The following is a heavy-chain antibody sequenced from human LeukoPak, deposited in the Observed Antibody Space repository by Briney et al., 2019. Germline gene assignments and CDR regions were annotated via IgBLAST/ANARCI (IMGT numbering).Heavy chain of an antibody. J-gene: IGHJ4*02. V-gene: IGHV1-2*02. CDR2: INPNSGGT. CDR3: AKTLTTMNYYFDY. CDR1: GYTFTGYY. D-gene: IGHD5-18*01. Sequence: GASVKVSCKASGYTFTGYYMRWVRQAPGQGLEWMGWINPNSGGTNYAQKLQGRVTMTTDTSTSTAYMELRSLRSDDTAVYYCAKTLTTMNYYFDYWGQGTLVTVSS.